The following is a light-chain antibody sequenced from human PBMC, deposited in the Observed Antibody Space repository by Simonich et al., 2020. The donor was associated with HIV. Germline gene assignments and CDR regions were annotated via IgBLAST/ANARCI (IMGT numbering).Light chain of an antibody. CDR1: SSDVGGYNY. J-gene: IGLJ1*01. V-gene: IGLV2-14*01. Sequence: QSALPQPASVSGSPGQSITISCTGTSSDVGGYNYVPWYQQHPGKAPKLMIFEGNKRHSGVSNRFSGSKAGNTASLTISGLQAEDEADYYCSSYTSSTSYVFGTGTKVTVL. CDR2: EGN. CDR3: SSYTSSTSYV.